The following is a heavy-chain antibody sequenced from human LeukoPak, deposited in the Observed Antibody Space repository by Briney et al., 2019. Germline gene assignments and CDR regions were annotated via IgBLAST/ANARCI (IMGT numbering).Heavy chain of an antibody. D-gene: IGHD3-10*01. CDR3: ARDTLIYGSGVNRFDP. Sequence: PGRSLRLSCAASGFTFGSYPMHWVRQAPGKGLEWVAVISEDGRNKYYADSVKGRFTISRDKSKNTLYLQMNSLRPEDTAVYYCARDTLIYGSGVNRFDPWGQGTLVTVSS. CDR1: GFTFGSYP. J-gene: IGHJ5*02. CDR2: ISEDGRNK. V-gene: IGHV3-30*04.